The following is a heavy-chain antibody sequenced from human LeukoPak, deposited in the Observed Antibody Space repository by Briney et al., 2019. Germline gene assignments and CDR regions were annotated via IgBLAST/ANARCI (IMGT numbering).Heavy chain of an antibody. CDR2: INHSGST. CDR3: ARVIVPAASNYYYYGMDV. CDR1: GGSFSGYY. J-gene: IGHJ6*02. D-gene: IGHD2-2*01. V-gene: IGHV4-34*01. Sequence: SETLSLTCAVYGGSFSGYYWSWIHQPPGKGLEWIGEINHSGSTNYNPSLKSRVTISVDTSKNQFSLKLSSVTAADTAVYYCARVIVPAASNYYYYGMDVWGQGTTVTVSS.